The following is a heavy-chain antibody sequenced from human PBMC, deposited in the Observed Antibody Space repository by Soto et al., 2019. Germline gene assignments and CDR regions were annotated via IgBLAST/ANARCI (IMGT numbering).Heavy chain of an antibody. CDR2: IYYSGST. Sequence: PSETLSLTCTVSGGSISSSYWSWIRQPPGKGLDWIGYIYYSGSTNYNPSPKSRVTISVDTSKNQFSLKLSSVTAADTAVYYCAIRDGYNGYWYFDLWGRGTLVTVSS. D-gene: IGHD5-12*01. CDR1: GGSISSSY. V-gene: IGHV4-59*01. CDR3: AIRDGYNGYWYFDL. J-gene: IGHJ2*01.